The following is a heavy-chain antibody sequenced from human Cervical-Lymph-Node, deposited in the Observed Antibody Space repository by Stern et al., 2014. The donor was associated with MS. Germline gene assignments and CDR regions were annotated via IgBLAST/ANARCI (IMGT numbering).Heavy chain of an antibody. CDR2: ISGSGSST. J-gene: IGHJ3*02. V-gene: IGHV3-23*04. D-gene: IGHD3-10*01. CDR1: GFTFSSYS. Sequence: VQLVESGGGLVQPGGSLRLSCVASGFTFSSYSMNWVRQAPGKGLEWDSVISGSGSSTYYADSVKGRFIISRDNSNNTLSLQMHNLRAEDTAIYFCAKHRWELPFAFDIWGQGTTVIVSS. CDR3: AKHRWELPFAFDI.